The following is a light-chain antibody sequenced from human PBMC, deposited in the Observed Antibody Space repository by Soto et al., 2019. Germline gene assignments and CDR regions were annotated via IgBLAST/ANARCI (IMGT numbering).Light chain of an antibody. Sequence: QSVLTQSPSASASLGASVKLTCTLSSGHSSYAIAWHQQQPEKGPRYLMKLNSDGRHNNGDGIPDRFSGSSSGAERYLTISSLQSEDEADYYCQTWDTGIVVFGGGTQLTVL. V-gene: IGLV4-69*01. CDR1: SGHSSYA. CDR2: LNSDGRH. J-gene: IGLJ2*01. CDR3: QTWDTGIVV.